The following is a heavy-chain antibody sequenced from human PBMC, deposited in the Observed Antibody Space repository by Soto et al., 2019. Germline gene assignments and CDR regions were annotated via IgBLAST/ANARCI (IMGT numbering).Heavy chain of an antibody. CDR1: GFTFRSYA. D-gene: IGHD3-22*01. CDR3: VRSMIIVVRLIGLDY. CDR2: ISYDGSNK. J-gene: IGHJ4*02. Sequence: LRLSCGASGFTFRSYAMHWVRQTPGKGLEWVAVISYDGSNKHYADSVKGRFSISRDNSKNMLYLQMDSLSTEDTAVYYCVRSMIIVVRLIGLDYWGQGTLVTVSS. V-gene: IGHV3-30-3*01.